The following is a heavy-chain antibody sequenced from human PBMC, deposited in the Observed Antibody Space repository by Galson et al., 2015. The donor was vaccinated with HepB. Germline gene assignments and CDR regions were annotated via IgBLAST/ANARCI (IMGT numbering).Heavy chain of an antibody. V-gene: IGHV6-1*01. Sequence: CAISGDSVSSNSAAWNWIRQSPSRGLEWLGRTYYRSNWYNDYAVSVESRITINADTSKNQFSLHLNSVTPEDTAVYYCARGYYYGTSGDFDYWGQGTLVTVSS. D-gene: IGHD3-22*01. CDR1: GDSVSSNSAA. CDR2: TYYRSNWYN. J-gene: IGHJ4*02. CDR3: ARGYYYGTSGDFDY.